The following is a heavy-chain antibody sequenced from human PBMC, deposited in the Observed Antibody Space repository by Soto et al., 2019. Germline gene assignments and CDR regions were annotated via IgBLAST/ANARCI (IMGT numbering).Heavy chain of an antibody. CDR1: GFTFRRNG. D-gene: IGHD6-13*01. CDR3: AKYRSSSWCLDY. V-gene: IGHV3-30*18. J-gene: IGHJ4*02. Sequence: QVQLVESGGGVVQPGWSLRLSCEASGFTFRRNGMHWVRQAPGKGLEWVAVISYDGRNKYYADSVKGRFTISRDNSKNTLYLQMNSLRVEDTAVYYCAKYRSSSWCLDYWVQGTLVTVSS. CDR2: ISYDGRNK.